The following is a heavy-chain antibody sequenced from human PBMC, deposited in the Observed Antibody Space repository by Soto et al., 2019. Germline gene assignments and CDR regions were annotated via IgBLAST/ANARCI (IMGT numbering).Heavy chain of an antibody. CDR1: GGSISSSSYY. D-gene: IGHD6-13*01. Sequence: SETLSLTCTVSGGSISSSSYYWGWIRQPPGKGLEWIGSIYYSGSTYYNPSLKSRVTISVDTSKNQFSLKLSSVTAADTAVYYCATRAHSSSHNWFDPWGQGTLVTVSS. CDR3: ATRAHSSSHNWFDP. J-gene: IGHJ5*02. V-gene: IGHV4-39*07. CDR2: IYYSGST.